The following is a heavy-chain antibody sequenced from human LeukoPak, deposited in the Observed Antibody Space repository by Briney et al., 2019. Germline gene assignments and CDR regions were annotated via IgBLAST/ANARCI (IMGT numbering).Heavy chain of an antibody. Sequence: PGGSLRLSSAASGFFFNSTYMSWVRQAPGEGLEWVSVINSGGNTYYADSVKGRFTISRDNSKNTLYLQMNSLRAEDTAVYYCATGPVTIWGQGTLVTVSS. V-gene: IGHV3-53*01. CDR1: GFFFNSTY. D-gene: IGHD4-17*01. J-gene: IGHJ4*02. CDR2: INSGGNT. CDR3: ATGPVTI.